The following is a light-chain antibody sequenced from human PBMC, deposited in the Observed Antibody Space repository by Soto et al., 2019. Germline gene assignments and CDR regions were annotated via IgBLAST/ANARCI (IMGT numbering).Light chain of an antibody. CDR3: QVWDSDRDHSI. J-gene: IGLJ2*01. V-gene: IGLV3-21*02. Sequence: SYELTQPPSVSVAPGQTARISCGGNNIGSRSVHWYQQRPGQAPVLVVYDDSDRPSGIPERFSGSNSGNAATLTISTVEAGDEADYYCQVWDSDRDHSIFGGGTQLTVL. CDR2: DDS. CDR1: NIGSRS.